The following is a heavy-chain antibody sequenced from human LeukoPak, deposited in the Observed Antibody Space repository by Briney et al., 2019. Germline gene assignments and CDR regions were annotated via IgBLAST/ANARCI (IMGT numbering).Heavy chain of an antibody. V-gene: IGHV4-34*01. CDR3: ARGRTDDLKDSGSYYGYFDY. Sequence: SETLSLTCAVYGGSFSGYYWSWIRQPPGKGLEWIGEINHSGSTNYNPSLKSRVTISVDTSKNQFSLKLSSVTAADTAVYYCARGRTDDLKDSGSYYGYFDYWGQGTLVTVSS. CDR1: GGSFSGYY. J-gene: IGHJ4*02. D-gene: IGHD1-26*01. CDR2: INHSGST.